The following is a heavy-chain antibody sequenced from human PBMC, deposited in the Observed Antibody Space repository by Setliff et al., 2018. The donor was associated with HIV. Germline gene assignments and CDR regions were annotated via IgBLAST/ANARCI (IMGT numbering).Heavy chain of an antibody. D-gene: IGHD3-10*01. V-gene: IGHV3-72*01. CDR2: IGNKANSHIT. CDR1: GLSFSDHY. Sequence: GGSLRLSCAASGLSFSDHYMDWVRQAPGKGLEWVGRIGNKANSHITEYAASVKDRFSISRDDSKNSLYLLMNNLKTEDTAVYHCARGKGVGGVIITGGLDVWGKGTTVTVSS. J-gene: IGHJ6*04. CDR3: ARGKGVGGVIITGGLDV.